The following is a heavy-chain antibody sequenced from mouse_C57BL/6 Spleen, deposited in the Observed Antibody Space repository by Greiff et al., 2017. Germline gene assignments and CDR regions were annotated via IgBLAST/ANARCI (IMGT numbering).Heavy chain of an antibody. CDR3: ARSGVLRFDY. D-gene: IGHD1-1*01. CDR1: GYTFTDYY. J-gene: IGHJ2*01. V-gene: IGHV1-26*01. CDR2: INPNNGGT. Sequence: EVKLQQSGPELVKPGASVKISCKASGYTFTDYYMNWVKQSHGKSLEWIGDINPNNGGTSYNQKFKGKATLTVDKSSSTAYMELRSLTSEDSAVYYCARSGVLRFDYWGQGTTLTVSS.